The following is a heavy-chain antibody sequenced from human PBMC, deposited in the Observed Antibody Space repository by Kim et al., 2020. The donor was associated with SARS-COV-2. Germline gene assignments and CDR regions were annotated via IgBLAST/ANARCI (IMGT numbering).Heavy chain of an antibody. CDR1: GGSFSGYY. D-gene: IGHD3-10*01. V-gene: IGHV4-34*01. CDR3: ARRRVRGVIIYYYGMDV. CDR2: INHSGST. Sequence: SETLSLTCAVYGGSFSGYYWSWIRQPPGKGLEWIGEINHSGSTNYNPSLKSRVTISVDTSKNQFSLKLSSVTAADTAVYYCARRRVRGVIIYYYGMDVWGQGTTVTVSS. J-gene: IGHJ6*02.